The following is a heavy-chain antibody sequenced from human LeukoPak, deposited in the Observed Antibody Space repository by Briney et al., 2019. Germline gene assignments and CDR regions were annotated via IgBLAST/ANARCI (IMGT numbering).Heavy chain of an antibody. CDR2: INPSGGST. J-gene: IGHJ4*02. D-gene: IGHD3-9*01. CDR3: ARLGAGYDILTGTGNFDY. CDR1: GYTFTSYY. V-gene: IGHV1-46*01. Sequence: GASVKVSCKASGYTFTSYYMHWVRQAPGQGLEWMGIINPSGGSTSYAQKFQGRVTMTRDTSISTAYMELSRLRSDDTAVYYCARLGAGYDILTGTGNFDYWGQGTLVTVSS.